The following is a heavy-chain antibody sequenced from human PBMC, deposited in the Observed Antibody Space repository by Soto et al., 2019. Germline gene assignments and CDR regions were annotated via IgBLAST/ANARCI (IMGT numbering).Heavy chain of an antibody. CDR1: GFTLSSYG. D-gene: IGHD5-12*01. CDR3: AKSPDGYNLAYFDY. J-gene: IGHJ4*02. Sequence: PGGSLRLSCVASGFTLSSYGMHWVRQAPGKGLEWVAVISYDGSNKYYADSVKGRFTISRDNSKNTLYLQMNSLRAEDTAVYYCAKSPDGYNLAYFDYWGQGTLVTVSS. CDR2: ISYDGSNK. V-gene: IGHV3-30*18.